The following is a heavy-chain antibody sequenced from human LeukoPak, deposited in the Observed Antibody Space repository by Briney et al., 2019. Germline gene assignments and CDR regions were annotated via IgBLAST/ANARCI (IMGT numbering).Heavy chain of an antibody. J-gene: IGHJ4*02. CDR3: ARDPTTYYDSSHGDY. CDR2: ISSSSSYI. CDR1: GFTFSSYS. Sequence: PGGSLRLSCAASGFTFSSYSMNWVRQAPGKGLEWVSSISSSSSYIYYADSVKGRFTISRDNAKNSLYLQMNSLRAEDTAVYYCARDPTTYYDSSHGDYWGQGTLVTVSS. D-gene: IGHD3-22*01. V-gene: IGHV3-21*01.